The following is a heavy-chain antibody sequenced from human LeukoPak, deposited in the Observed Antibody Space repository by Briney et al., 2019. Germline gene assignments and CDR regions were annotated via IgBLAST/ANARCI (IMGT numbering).Heavy chain of an antibody. Sequence: KSRGSLRLSCAASGFTFSDYYMSWIRQAPGKGLEWVSYISSSGSTIYYADSVKGRFTISRDNAKNSLYLQMNSLRAEDTAVYYCARELVGAVSFDYWGQGTLVTVSS. D-gene: IGHD1-26*01. J-gene: IGHJ4*02. CDR2: ISSSGSTI. CDR1: GFTFSDYY. V-gene: IGHV3-11*01. CDR3: ARELVGAVSFDY.